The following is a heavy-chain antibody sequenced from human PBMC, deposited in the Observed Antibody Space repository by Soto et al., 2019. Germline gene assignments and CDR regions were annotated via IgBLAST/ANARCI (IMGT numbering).Heavy chain of an antibody. CDR1: GFTFTSSA. Sequence: GASVKVSCKASGFTFTSSAMQWVRQARGQRLEWIGWIVVGSGNTNYAQKFQERVTITRDMSTSTAYMELSSLRSEDTAVYYCAASSLIRFLTDYDFWSGSFDPWGQGTLVTVSS. D-gene: IGHD3-3*01. CDR2: IVVGSGNT. J-gene: IGHJ5*02. CDR3: AASSLIRFLTDYDFWSGSFDP. V-gene: IGHV1-58*02.